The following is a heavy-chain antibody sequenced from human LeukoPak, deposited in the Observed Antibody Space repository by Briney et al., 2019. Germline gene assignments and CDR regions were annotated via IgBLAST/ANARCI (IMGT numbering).Heavy chain of an antibody. Sequence: PGGSLRLSCAASGFTFSSYAMHWVRQAPGKGLEWVAVISYDGSNKYYAGSVKGRFTISRDNSKNTLYLQMNSLRAEDTAVYYCARGGYYGSGTPFDYWGQGTLVTVSS. CDR2: ISYDGSNK. D-gene: IGHD3-10*01. J-gene: IGHJ4*02. CDR1: GFTFSSYA. CDR3: ARGGYYGSGTPFDY. V-gene: IGHV3-30-3*01.